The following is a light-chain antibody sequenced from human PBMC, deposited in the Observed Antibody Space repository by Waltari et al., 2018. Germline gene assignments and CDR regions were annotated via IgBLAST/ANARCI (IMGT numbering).Light chain of an antibody. CDR3: CSYAGTSTMV. V-gene: IGLV2-23*02. Sequence: QSALTQPASVSGSPGMSITISCNGTRHAFGSSRLVSWYQQHPGKAPQLIIFEVTKRPSGVSDRFSGSKSDNTASLTISGLQAEDEADYFCCSYAGTSTMVFGGGTKLTVL. CDR1: RHAFGSSRL. CDR2: EVT. J-gene: IGLJ3*02.